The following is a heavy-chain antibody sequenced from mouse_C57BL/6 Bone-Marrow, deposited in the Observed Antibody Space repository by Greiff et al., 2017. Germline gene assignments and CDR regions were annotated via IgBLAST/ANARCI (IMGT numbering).Heavy chain of an antibody. Sequence: VQLQQSGPELVKPGASVKISCKASGYTFTDYYMNWVEQSHGKSLEWLGDINPNNGGTSSNQKFKGKATLTVDKSSRTAYMELRSLTSEDYAVYYCARTRDGYFSYARDYWGQGTSVTVSS. CDR1: GYTFTDYY. D-gene: IGHD2-3*01. V-gene: IGHV1-26*01. J-gene: IGHJ4*01. CDR2: INPNNGGT. CDR3: ARTRDGYFSYARDY.